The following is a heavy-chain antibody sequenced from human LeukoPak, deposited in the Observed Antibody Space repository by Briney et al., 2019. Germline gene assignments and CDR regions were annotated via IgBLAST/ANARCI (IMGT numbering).Heavy chain of an antibody. V-gene: IGHV3-74*01. D-gene: IGHD1-14*01. CDR3: ARGGAHHGFDY. J-gene: IGHJ4*02. Sequence: GGSLRLSCAASGFTFSNYWIHWVRQAPGEGLVWVSRIDSDGSGTIYAESVKGRFTSTRDNAMNTVYLHMNSLRAEDTAVYFCARGGAHHGFDYWGQGTLVTVSS. CDR1: GFTFSNYW. CDR2: IDSDGSGT.